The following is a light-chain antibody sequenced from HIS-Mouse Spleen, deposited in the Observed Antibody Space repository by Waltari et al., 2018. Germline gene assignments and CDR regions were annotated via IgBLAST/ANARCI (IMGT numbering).Light chain of an antibody. Sequence: QSALTQPASVSGSPGPSITIPCTGTSASVGSYNLFSWYQHHPGKAPKLMIYEGSKRPSGVSNRFSGSKSGNTASLTISGLQAEDEADYYCCSYAGSWVFGGGTKLTVL. CDR1: SASVGSYNL. V-gene: IGLV2-23*01. CDR2: EGS. CDR3: CSYAGSWV. J-gene: IGLJ3*02.